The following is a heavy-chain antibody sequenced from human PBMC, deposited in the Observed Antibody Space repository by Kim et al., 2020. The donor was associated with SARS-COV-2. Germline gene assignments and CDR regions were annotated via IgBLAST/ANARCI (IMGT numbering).Heavy chain of an antibody. CDR2: ISISSTYT. CDR3: AREARRRQRDKESADALDI. V-gene: IGHV3-21*01. Sequence: GGSLRLSCAASGFTFSSYSMNWVRQAPGKGLEWVSGISISSTYTFYADSLKGRITISRDNAKSSLYLQMNSLRPDDTAVYYCAREARRRQRDKESADALDIWGQGTLLIVSS. J-gene: IGHJ3*02. CDR1: GFTFSSYS.